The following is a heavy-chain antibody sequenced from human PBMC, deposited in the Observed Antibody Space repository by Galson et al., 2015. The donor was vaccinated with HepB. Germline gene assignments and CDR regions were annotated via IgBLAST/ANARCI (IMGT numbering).Heavy chain of an antibody. J-gene: IGHJ4*02. D-gene: IGHD6-13*01. V-gene: IGHV3-49*03. Sequence: LRLSCAASGSTFGDYSVSWFRQSPGKGLEWVGFIRSETYGATTEYAASVKGRFTMSRADSRSVAYLQMNRLKTDDTAVYYCAREYSSSWYVGVFDYWGQGTRVTVSS. CDR1: GSTFGDYS. CDR3: AREYSSSWYVGVFDY. CDR2: IRSETYGATT.